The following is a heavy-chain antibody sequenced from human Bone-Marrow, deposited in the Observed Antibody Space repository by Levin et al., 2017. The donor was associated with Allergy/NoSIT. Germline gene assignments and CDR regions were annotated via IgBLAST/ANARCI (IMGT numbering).Heavy chain of an antibody. CDR3: ARRATSSANRYFVL. D-gene: IGHD1-26*01. V-gene: IGHV5-51*01. Sequence: GGSLRLSCKGSGYSFTSYWIGWVRQMPGKGLEWMGIINPGDSDTRYSPSFQGQVTISADKSISTAYLQWSSLKASDTAMYYCARRATSSANRYFVLWGRGTLVTVSS. CDR2: INPGDSDT. CDR1: GYSFTSYW. J-gene: IGHJ2*01.